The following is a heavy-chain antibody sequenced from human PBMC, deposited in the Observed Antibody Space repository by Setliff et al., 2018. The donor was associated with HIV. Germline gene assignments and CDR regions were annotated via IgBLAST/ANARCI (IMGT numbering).Heavy chain of an antibody. V-gene: IGHV4-61*10. CDR3: VRGPQWLVQKGRVYYFDY. J-gene: IGHJ4*02. CDR1: GGSIASGAYY. CDR2: IYYSGNT. Sequence: SETLSLTCTVSGGSIASGAYYWSWIRQPAGKGLEWIGWIYYSGNTRYNPSLKSRVTISLDTSKNRFSLQLTSVTAADTAVYFCVRGPQWLVQKGRVYYFDYWGQGTLVTVSS. D-gene: IGHD6-19*01.